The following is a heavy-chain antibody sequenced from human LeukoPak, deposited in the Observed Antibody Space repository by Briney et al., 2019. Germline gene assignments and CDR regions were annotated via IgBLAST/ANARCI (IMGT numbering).Heavy chain of an antibody. CDR3: ARGIVPGWSGPTHY. CDR2: IIPIFGTA. D-gene: IGHD3-3*01. CDR1: GYTFTGYY. Sequence: ASVKVSCKASGYTFTGYYMHWVRQAPGQGLEWMGGIIPIFGTANYAQKFQGRVTITTDESTSTAYMELSSLRSEDTAVYYCARGIVPGWSGPTHYWGQGTLVTVSS. V-gene: IGHV1-69*05. J-gene: IGHJ4*02.